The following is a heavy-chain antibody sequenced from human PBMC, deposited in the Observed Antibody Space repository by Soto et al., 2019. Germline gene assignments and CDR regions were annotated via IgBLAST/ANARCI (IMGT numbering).Heavy chain of an antibody. V-gene: IGHV3-30*18. CDR1: GFTFSSYG. CDR2: ISYDGSNK. D-gene: IGHD3-10*01. J-gene: IGHJ6*02. CDR3: AKPPGREWFGESSLPLSQYGMDV. Sequence: GGSLRLSCAASGFTFSSYGMHWVRQAPGKGLEWVAVISYDGSNKYYADSVKGRFTISRDNSKNTLYLQMNSLRAEDTAVYYCAKPPGREWFGESSLPLSQYGMDVWGQGTTVTVSS.